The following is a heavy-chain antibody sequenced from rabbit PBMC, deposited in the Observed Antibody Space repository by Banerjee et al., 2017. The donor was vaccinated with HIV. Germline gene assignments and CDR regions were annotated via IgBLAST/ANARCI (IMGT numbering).Heavy chain of an antibody. J-gene: IGHJ4*01. CDR3: ARYSSGWDYFDL. D-gene: IGHD4-1*01. Sequence: ASWAKGRFTISKSTSLNTVTLQMTNLTGADTATYFCARYSSGWDYFDLWGPGTLVTVS. V-gene: IGHV1S47*01.